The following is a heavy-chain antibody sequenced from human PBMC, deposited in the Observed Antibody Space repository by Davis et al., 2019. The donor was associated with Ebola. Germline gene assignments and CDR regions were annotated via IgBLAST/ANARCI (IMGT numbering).Heavy chain of an antibody. CDR3: ARAPTTVTSWSHYYYMDV. Sequence: GGSLRLSCEGSGFTFSKFSMNWVRQAPGKGLEWVSSISSRSEYIYYADSVKGRFTISRDNAKNSLYLQMSSLTAEDTAVFYCARAPTTVTSWSHYYYMDVWGKGTTVTVSS. V-gene: IGHV3-21*01. J-gene: IGHJ6*03. CDR2: ISSRSEYI. D-gene: IGHD4-17*01. CDR1: GFTFSKFS.